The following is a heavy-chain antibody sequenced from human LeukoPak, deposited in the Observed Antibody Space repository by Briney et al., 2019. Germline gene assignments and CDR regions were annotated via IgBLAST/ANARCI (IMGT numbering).Heavy chain of an antibody. Sequence: SETLSLTCTVSGGSISSGGYYWSWIRQPPGKGLGWIGYIYHSGSTYYNPSLKSRVTISVDRSKNQFSLKLSSVTAADTAVYYCAREVGDAGDYWGQGTLVTVST. D-gene: IGHD3-10*01. CDR2: IYHSGST. J-gene: IGHJ4*02. CDR1: GGSISSGGYY. CDR3: AREVGDAGDY. V-gene: IGHV4-30-2*01.